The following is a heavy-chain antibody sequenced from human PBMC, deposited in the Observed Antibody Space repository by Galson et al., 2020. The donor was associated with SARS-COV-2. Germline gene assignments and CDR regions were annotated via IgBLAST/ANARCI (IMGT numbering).Heavy chain of an antibody. D-gene: IGHD2-2*01. V-gene: IGHV4-34*01. CDR1: GGSYKNYY. CDR3: VRGAEERRIIVVVPYYYTYMDV. CDR2: INHRGSP. J-gene: IGHJ6*03. Sequence: SETLSLTCAVYGGSYKNYYWTWIRQSPGKGLQWIGQINHRGSPNYDPSLQGRFTMSVDTSKDQFSLRLSSMTAAEPAVYYCVRGAEERRIIVVVPYYYTYMDVWGGGTAVTVSS.